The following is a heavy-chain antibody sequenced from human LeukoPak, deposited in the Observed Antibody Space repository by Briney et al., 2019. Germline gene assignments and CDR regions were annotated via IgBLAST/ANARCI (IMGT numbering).Heavy chain of an antibody. V-gene: IGHV3-64*01. CDR2: IRTDGTST. CDR1: GFTFDDYG. Sequence: GGSLRLSCAASGFTFDDYGMSWVRQAPGKGLEYVSAIRTDGTSTFYPSSVKGRFTISRDNSKSTLYLQMGSLRPEDTAVYYCTRRYGGHSGWGGCHDSWGQGALVTVSS. CDR3: TRRYGGHSGWGGCHDS. D-gene: IGHD6-19*01. J-gene: IGHJ4*02.